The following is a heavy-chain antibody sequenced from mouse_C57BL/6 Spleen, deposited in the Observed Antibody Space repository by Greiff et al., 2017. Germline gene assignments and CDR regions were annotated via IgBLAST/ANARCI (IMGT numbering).Heavy chain of an antibody. J-gene: IGHJ4*01. CDR2: IYPGDGDT. Sequence: VQLQESGAELVKPGASVKISCKASGYAFSSYWMNWVKQRPGKGLERIGQIYPGDGDTNYNGKFKGKATLTADKSSSTAYMQLSSLTSEDSAVYFCARKGGQLRQAMDYWGQGTSVTVSS. V-gene: IGHV1-80*01. CDR1: GYAFSSYW. D-gene: IGHD3-2*02. CDR3: ARKGGQLRQAMDY.